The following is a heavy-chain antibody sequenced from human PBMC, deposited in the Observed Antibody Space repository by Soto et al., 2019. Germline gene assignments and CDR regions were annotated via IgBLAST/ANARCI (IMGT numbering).Heavy chain of an antibody. Sequence: ASVKVSCKASGYTFTSYGISWVRQAPGQGLEWMGWISAYNGNTNYAQKLQGRVTMTTDTSTSTAYMELRSLRSDDTAVYYCARDQDPYYYDSSGYYGSVYYYGMDVWGQGTTVTVS. V-gene: IGHV1-18*01. CDR2: ISAYNGNT. D-gene: IGHD3-22*01. J-gene: IGHJ6*02. CDR1: GYTFTSYG. CDR3: ARDQDPYYYDSSGYYGSVYYYGMDV.